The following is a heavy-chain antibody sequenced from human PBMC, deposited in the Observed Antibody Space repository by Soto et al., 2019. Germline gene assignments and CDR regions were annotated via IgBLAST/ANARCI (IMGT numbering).Heavy chain of an antibody. J-gene: IGHJ6*02. CDR2: ISSSSSYI. V-gene: IGHV3-21*01. Sequence: EVQLVESGGGLVKPGGSLRLSCAASGFTFSSYSMNWVRQAPGKGLEWVSSISSSSSYIYYADSVKGRFTISRDNAKNSLYLQMNSLRAEDTAVYYCASLRGGYGSDYDYGRDVWGQGTTVTVSS. CDR3: ASLRGGYGSDYDYGRDV. CDR1: GFTFSSYS. D-gene: IGHD3-22*01.